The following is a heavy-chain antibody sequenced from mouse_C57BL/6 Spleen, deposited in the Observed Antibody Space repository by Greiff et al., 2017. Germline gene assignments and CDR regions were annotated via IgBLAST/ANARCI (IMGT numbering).Heavy chain of an antibody. CDR2: IYPGDGDT. V-gene: IGHV1-82*01. CDR3: AIIYYDYGGY. CDR1: GYAFSSSW. J-gene: IGHJ2*01. Sequence: VKLMESGPELVKPGASVKISCKASGYAFSSSWMNWVKQRPGKGLEWIGRIYPGDGDTNYNGKFKGKATLTADKSSSTAYMQLSSPTSEDSAVYFCAIIYYDYGGYWGQGTTLTVSS. D-gene: IGHD2-4*01.